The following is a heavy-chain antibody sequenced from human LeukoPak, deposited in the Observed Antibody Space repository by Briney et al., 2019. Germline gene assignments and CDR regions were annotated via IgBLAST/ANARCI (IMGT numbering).Heavy chain of an antibody. CDR1: GFTFSSYA. Sequence: GGSLRLSCAASGFTFSSYAMSWVRQAPGKGLGWVSVISGSGGSTYYADSVKGRFTISRDNSKNTLYLQMNSLRAEDTAVYYCAKGGSRGRWLQFPELDYWGQGTLVTVSS. CDR3: AKGGSRGRWLQFPELDY. D-gene: IGHD5-24*01. CDR2: ISGSGGST. J-gene: IGHJ4*02. V-gene: IGHV3-23*01.